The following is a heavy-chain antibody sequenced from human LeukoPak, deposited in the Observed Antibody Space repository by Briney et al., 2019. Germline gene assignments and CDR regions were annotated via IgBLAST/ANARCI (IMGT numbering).Heavy chain of an antibody. CDR3: ARDREYYYDSSGYYNDAFDI. CDR2: IIPIFGIA. CDR1: GGTFISYA. V-gene: IGHV1-69*10. J-gene: IGHJ3*02. D-gene: IGHD3-22*01. Sequence: GASVTVSCKASGGTFISYAISWVRQAPGQGLEWMGGIIPIFGIANYAQKFQGRVTITADKSTSTAYMELSSLRSEDTAVYYCARDREYYYDSSGYYNDAFDIWGQGTMVTVSS.